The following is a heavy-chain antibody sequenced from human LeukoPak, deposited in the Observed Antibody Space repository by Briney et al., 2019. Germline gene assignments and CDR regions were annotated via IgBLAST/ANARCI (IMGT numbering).Heavy chain of an antibody. Sequence: GGSVRLSCAASGFTFRNYWMNWVRQAPGKGLEWVANIKPDGSEKRYVDSVKGRFTISRDNAKNSLYLQMNSLRAEDTAVYYCARVVGTDEGADYWGQGTLVTVSS. V-gene: IGHV3-7*04. CDR2: IKPDGSEK. CDR1: GFTFRNYW. J-gene: IGHJ4*02. CDR3: ARVVGTDEGADY. D-gene: IGHD1-7*01.